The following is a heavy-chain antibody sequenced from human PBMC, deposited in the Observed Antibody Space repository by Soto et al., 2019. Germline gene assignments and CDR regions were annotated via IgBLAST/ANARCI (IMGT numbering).Heavy chain of an antibody. V-gene: IGHV3-23*01. J-gene: IGHJ4*02. Sequence: EVPLLDSGGGLVQPGGSLRLSCAASGFTFSNYAMTWVRQGPGKGLEWVSGISGSGGRSYYADSGKGRFPISRDNSKSTLYLQMNSLRAEDTDVYYCAKAYFVWSSEQTYYFDYWGQGTLVNVSS. CDR1: GFTFSNYA. D-gene: IGHD3-16*01. CDR3: AKAYFVWSSEQTYYFDY. CDR2: ISGSGGRS.